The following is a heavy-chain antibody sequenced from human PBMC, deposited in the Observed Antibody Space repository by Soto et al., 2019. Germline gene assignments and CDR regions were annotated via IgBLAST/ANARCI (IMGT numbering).Heavy chain of an antibody. CDR3: ARGRRRAAAGKDYYYYYYMDV. CDR2: IYYSGST. V-gene: IGHV4-31*03. CDR1: GGSISSGGYY. J-gene: IGHJ6*03. Sequence: QVQLQESGPGLVKPSQTLSLTCTVSGGSISSGGYYWSWIRQHPGKGLEWIGYIYYSGSTYYNPSLTSRVTISVDTSKNQFSLQLSSVTAADTAVYYCARGRRRAAAGKDYYYYYYMDVWGKGTTVTVSS. D-gene: IGHD6-13*01.